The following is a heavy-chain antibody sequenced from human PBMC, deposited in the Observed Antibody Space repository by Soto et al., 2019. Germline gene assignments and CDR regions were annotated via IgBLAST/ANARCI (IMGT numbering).Heavy chain of an antibody. Sequence: AASVKVSCKASGGTFSSYAISWVRQAPGQGLEWMGGIIPIFGTANYAQKFQGRVTITADESTSTAYMELSSLRSEDTAVYYCARSGHYYGSGSYYTAGYYGMDVWGQGTTVTVSS. CDR1: GGTFSSYA. CDR3: ARSGHYYGSGSYYTAGYYGMDV. V-gene: IGHV1-69*13. J-gene: IGHJ6*02. D-gene: IGHD3-10*01. CDR2: IIPIFGTA.